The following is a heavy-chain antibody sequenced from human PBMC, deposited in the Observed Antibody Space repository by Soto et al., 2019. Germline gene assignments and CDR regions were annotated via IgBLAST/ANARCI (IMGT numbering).Heavy chain of an antibody. CDR3: ARALEDGYNYPGSWYFDL. CDR2: IGTAGDT. Sequence: EVQLVESGGGLVQPGGSLRLSCAASGFTFSSYDMHWVRQATGKGLEWVSAIGTAGDTYYPGSVKGRFTISRENAKNSLYLQMNSLRAGDTAVYYCARALEDGYNYPGSWYFDLWGRGTLVTVSS. V-gene: IGHV3-13*01. D-gene: IGHD5-12*01. J-gene: IGHJ2*01. CDR1: GFTFSSYD.